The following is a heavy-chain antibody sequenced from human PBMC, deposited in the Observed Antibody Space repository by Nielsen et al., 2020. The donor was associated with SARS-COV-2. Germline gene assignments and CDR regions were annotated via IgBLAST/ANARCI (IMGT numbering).Heavy chain of an antibody. V-gene: IGHV3-15*01. CDR2: IKSKTGGGTT. J-gene: IGHJ4*02. CDR3: TTDRWQLYLDY. CDR1: GFTFSNAW. D-gene: IGHD2-15*01. Sequence: GESLKISCAASGFTFSNAWMSWVRQAPGKGLEWVGRIKSKTGGGTTDYAAPVKGRFTISRDDSKNTLYLQMNSLKTEDTAVYYCTTDRWQLYLDYWGQGTLVTVSS.